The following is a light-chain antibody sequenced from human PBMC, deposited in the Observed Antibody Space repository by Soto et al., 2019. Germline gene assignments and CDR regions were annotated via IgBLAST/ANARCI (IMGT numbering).Light chain of an antibody. CDR3: QQRSNWGIT. J-gene: IGKJ5*01. Sequence: EIVWTQSPGTLSFSPGEGATVSCRASQSVGGTFLAWYQQKGGQAPRLLIHGASNRATGIPDRFSGSGSGTDFTLTISRLEPEDFAVYYCQQRSNWGITFGQGTRLEI. CDR2: GAS. CDR1: QSVGGTF. V-gene: IGKV3D-20*02.